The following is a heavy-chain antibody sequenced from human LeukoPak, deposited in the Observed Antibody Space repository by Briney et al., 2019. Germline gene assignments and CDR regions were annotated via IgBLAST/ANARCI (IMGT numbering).Heavy chain of an antibody. J-gene: IGHJ4*02. CDR1: RFDFSHYG. V-gene: IGHV3-30*18. Sequence: PGGSLRLSCIGSRFDFSHYGMHWVRQAPGRGPEWVAVVSADGSERHYADAVKGRFTISKDNSKNTMFLQMSSLRIEDTAVYYCAEGSSAYGHPTSPLFDFWGQGTLVTVSS. CDR2: VSADGSER. CDR3: AEGSSAYGHPTSPLFDF. D-gene: IGHD6-19*01.